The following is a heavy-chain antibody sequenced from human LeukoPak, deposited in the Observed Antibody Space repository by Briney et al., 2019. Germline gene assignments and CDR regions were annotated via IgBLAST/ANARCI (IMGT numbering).Heavy chain of an antibody. CDR1: GDSVSSNSAA. CDR2: TYYRSKWYN. J-gene: IGHJ2*01. V-gene: IGHV6-1*01. Sequence: SQTLSLTRAISGDSVSSNSAAWNWIRQSPSRGLEWLGRTYYRSKWYNDYAVSVKSRITINPDTSKNQFSLQLNSVTPEDTAVYYCARDRVVSHWYSSSSHRYFDLWGRGTLVTVSS. CDR3: ARDRVVSHWYSSSSHRYFDL. D-gene: IGHD6-6*01.